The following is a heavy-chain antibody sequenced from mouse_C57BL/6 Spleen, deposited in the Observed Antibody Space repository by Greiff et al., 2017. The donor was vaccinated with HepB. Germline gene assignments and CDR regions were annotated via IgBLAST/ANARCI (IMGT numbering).Heavy chain of an antibody. D-gene: IGHD2-4*01. V-gene: IGHV1-20*01. Sequence: VHVKQSGPELVKPGDSVKISCKASGYSFTGYFMNWVMQSHGKSLEWIGRINPYNGDTFYNQKFKGKATLTVDKSSSTAHMELRSLTSEDSAVYYCARDYDGGFDYWGQGTTLTVSS. CDR2: INPYNGDT. CDR1: GYSFTGYF. CDR3: ARDYDGGFDY. J-gene: IGHJ2*01.